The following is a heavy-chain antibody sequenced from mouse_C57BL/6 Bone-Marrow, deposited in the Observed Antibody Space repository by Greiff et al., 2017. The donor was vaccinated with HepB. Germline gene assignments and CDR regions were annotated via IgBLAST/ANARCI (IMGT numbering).Heavy chain of an antibody. CDR3: ARDLYYDYDGYYFDY. D-gene: IGHD2-4*01. CDR2: INPGSGGT. V-gene: IGHV1-54*01. CDR1: GYAFTNYL. Sequence: QVQLKQSGAELVRPGTSVKVSCKASGYAFTNYLIEWVKQRPGQGLEWIGVINPGSGGTNYNEKFKGKATLTADKSSSTAYMQLSSLTSEDSAAYFCARDLYYDYDGYYFDYWGQGTTLTVSS. J-gene: IGHJ2*01.